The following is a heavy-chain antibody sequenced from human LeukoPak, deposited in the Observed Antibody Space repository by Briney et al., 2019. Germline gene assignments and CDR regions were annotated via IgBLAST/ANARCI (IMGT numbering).Heavy chain of an antibody. D-gene: IGHD6-13*01. J-gene: IGHJ6*04. V-gene: IGHV1-69*06. Sequence: SVKVSCKASGYTFTSYDINWVRQATGQGLEWMGGIIPIFGTANYAQKFQGRVTITADKSTSTAYMELSSLRSEDTAVYYCARGYSAGAYYYGMDVWGKGTTVTVSS. CDR2: IIPIFGTA. CDR3: ARGYSAGAYYYGMDV. CDR1: GYTFTSYD.